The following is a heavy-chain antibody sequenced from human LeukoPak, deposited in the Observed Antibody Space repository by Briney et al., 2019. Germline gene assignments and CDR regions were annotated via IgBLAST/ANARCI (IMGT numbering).Heavy chain of an antibody. D-gene: IGHD1-26*01. CDR2: INPNSGGT. CDR1: GYTFTGYY. CDR3: ARANGGSRRKANYYYYYMDV. Sequence: GASVKVSCKASGYTFTGYYMHWVRQAPGQGLEWMGWINPNSGGTNYAQKFQGRVTMTRNTSISTAYMELSSLRSEDTAVYYCARANGGSRRKANYYYYYMDVWGKGTTVTISS. V-gene: IGHV1-2*02. J-gene: IGHJ6*03.